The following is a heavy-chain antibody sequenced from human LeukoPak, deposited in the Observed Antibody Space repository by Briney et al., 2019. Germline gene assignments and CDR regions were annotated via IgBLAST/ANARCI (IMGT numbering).Heavy chain of an antibody. CDR1: GFTFSSYG. J-gene: IGHJ4*02. Sequence: GGPLRLSCAASGFTFSSYGMHWVRQAPGKGLEWVAFIRYDGSNKYYADSVKGRFTISRDNSKNTLYLQMNSLRAEDTAVYYCAKEDYDILTGSAFDYWGQGTLVTVSS. CDR2: IRYDGSNK. V-gene: IGHV3-30*02. D-gene: IGHD3-9*01. CDR3: AKEDYDILTGSAFDY.